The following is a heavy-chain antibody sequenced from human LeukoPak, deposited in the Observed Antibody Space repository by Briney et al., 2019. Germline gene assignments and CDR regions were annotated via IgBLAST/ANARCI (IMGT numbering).Heavy chain of an antibody. CDR3: ARDAAAHGLFDY. J-gene: IGHJ4*02. D-gene: IGHD6-13*01. CDR1: GYTFINYY. V-gene: IGHV1-46*01. Sequence: ASVTVSCKASGYTFINYYIHWVRQAPGQGLEWMGMINPSGATTSYAQKFQGRVTMTRDMSTSTVYMELSSLRFEDTAVYYCARDAAAHGLFDYWGQGTLVTVSS. CDR2: INPSGATT.